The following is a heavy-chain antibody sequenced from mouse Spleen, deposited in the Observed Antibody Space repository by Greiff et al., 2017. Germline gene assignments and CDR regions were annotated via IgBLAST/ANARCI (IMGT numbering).Heavy chain of an antibody. CDR1: GYTFTDYY. V-gene: IGHV1-19*01. Sequence: VHVKQSGPVLVKPGASVKMSCKASGYTFTDYYMNWVKQSHGKSLEWIGVINPYNGGTSYNQKFKGKATLTVDKSSSTAYMELNSLTSEDSAVYYCARGGFDYWGQGTTLTVSS. CDR3: ARGGFDY. CDR2: INPYNGGT. J-gene: IGHJ2*01.